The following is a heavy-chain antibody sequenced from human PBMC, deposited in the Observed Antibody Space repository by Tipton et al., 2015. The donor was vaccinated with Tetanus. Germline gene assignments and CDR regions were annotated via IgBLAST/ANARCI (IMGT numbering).Heavy chain of an antibody. CDR2: FYYGGST. J-gene: IGHJ3*02. V-gene: IGHV4-39*02. Sequence: TLSLTCTVSGVSISNSSHYWGWIRQSPGKGLEWIGSFYYGGSTYYNPSLGSRVTISVDTSKNEFSLKLTSVTAADTSLYFCARDIYSNTRAFDIWGQGTMVTVSS. CDR1: GVSISNSSHY. CDR3: ARDIYSNTRAFDI. D-gene: IGHD2-2*01.